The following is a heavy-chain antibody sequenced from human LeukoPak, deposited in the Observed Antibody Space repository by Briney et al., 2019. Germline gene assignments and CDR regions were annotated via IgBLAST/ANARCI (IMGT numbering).Heavy chain of an antibody. CDR2: VYMGGTT. CDR3: ARGLLRDGYTYTYSFDY. V-gene: IGHV3-66*01. D-gene: IGHD5-18*01. J-gene: IGHJ4*02. Sequence: GGSLRLSCAASGFTVSINYMNWVRQAPGKGLEWVSVVYMGGTTYYADSVKGRFTISRDSTNNTIYLQMNNLRAEDTAVYYCARGLLRDGYTYTYSFDYWGQGALVTVSS. CDR1: GFTVSINY.